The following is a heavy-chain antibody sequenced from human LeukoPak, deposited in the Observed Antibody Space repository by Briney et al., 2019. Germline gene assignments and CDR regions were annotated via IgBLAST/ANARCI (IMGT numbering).Heavy chain of an antibody. CDR1: GFIVTSNY. V-gene: IGHV3-53*01. D-gene: IGHD3-16*01. Sequence: GGSLRLSCAASGFIVTSNYMNWVRHAPGKGLEWVSVIYNGGGTSYADSVKGRFTISRDNSKSTLYLQMNSLRVEDTAVYYCARDWATALDYWGQGTLVTVSS. CDR2: IYNGGGT. CDR3: ARDWATALDY. J-gene: IGHJ4*02.